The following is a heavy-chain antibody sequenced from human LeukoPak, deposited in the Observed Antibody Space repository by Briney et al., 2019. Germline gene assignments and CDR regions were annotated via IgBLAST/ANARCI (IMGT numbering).Heavy chain of an antibody. CDR2: IEQDGSEK. V-gene: IGHV3-7*01. CDR3: ARACYYDSSGYCHDAFDI. D-gene: IGHD3-22*01. Sequence: PGGSLRLSCAASGITFGIYWMSWVRQAPGKGLEWVANIEQDGSEKYYVDSVKGRFTISRDNAKNSLYLQMNSLRAEDTAVYYCARACYYDSSGYCHDAFDIWGQGTMVTVSS. CDR1: GITFGIYW. J-gene: IGHJ3*02.